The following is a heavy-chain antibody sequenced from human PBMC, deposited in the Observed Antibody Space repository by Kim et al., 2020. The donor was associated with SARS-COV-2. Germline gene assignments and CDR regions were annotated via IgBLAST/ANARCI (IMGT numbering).Heavy chain of an antibody. CDR1: GYSFTSYW. V-gene: IGHV5-10-1*01. D-gene: IGHD3-10*01. CDR3: ARRWYYGSGPNYGMDV. CDR2: IDPSDSYT. J-gene: IGHJ6*02. Sequence: GESLKISCKGSGYSFTSYWISWVRQMPGKGLEWMGRIDPSDSYTNYSPSFQGHVTISADKSISTAYLQWSSLKASDTAMYYCARRWYYGSGPNYGMDVWGQGTTVTVSS.